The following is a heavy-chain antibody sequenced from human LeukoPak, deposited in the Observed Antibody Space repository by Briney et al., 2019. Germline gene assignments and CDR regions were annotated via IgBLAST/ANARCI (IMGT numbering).Heavy chain of an antibody. Sequence: GGSLRLSCAASGFTFSDYYMSWIRQAPGKGLEWLSYISSGSTIYYADSVKGRFTISRDNSKNTLYLQMNSLRAEDTAVYYCAKARGGRGYYFDYWGQGTLVTVSS. CDR3: AKARGGRGYYFDY. J-gene: IGHJ4*02. V-gene: IGHV3-11*01. CDR1: GFTFSDYY. CDR2: ISSGSTI. D-gene: IGHD2-15*01.